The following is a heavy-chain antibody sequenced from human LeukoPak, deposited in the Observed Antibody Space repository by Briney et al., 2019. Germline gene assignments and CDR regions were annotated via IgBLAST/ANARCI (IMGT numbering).Heavy chain of an antibody. J-gene: IGHJ4*02. D-gene: IGHD3-22*01. CDR1: GFTFSSHW. CDR3: TPRDYYDSSGYLGY. CDR2: INSDGSSI. Sequence: GGSLRLSCAASGFTFSSHWMHWVRQAPGKGLVWVSRINSDGSSISYADSVKGRFTISRDNAKNTLYLQMNSLKTEDTAVYYCTPRDYYDSSGYLGYWGQGTLVTVSS. V-gene: IGHV3-74*01.